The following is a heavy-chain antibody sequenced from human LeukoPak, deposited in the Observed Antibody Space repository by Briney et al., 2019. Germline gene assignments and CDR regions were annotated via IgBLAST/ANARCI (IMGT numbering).Heavy chain of an antibody. V-gene: IGHV3-23*01. J-gene: IGHJ4*02. CDR2: ISGSGGST. D-gene: IGHD2-2*01. CDR3: AKARVLSRTSCPVDY. CDR1: GFTFSSYA. Sequence: PGGSLRLSCAASGFTFSSYAMSWVRQAPGKGLEWVSAISGSGGSTYYADSVKGRFTISRDNSKNTLYLQMNSLRAEDTAIYYCAKARVLSRTSCPVDYWGQGTLVTVSS.